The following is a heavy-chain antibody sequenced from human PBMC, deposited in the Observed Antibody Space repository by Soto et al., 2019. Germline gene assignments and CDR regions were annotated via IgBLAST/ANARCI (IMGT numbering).Heavy chain of an antibody. V-gene: IGHV3-33*01. CDR3: ARDGGEFYYDSINWFDP. Sequence: ESGGGVVQPGRSLRLSCAASGFTFSSYGMHWVRQAPGKGLEWVAVIWYDGSNKYYADSVKGRFTISRDNSKNTLYLQMNSLRAEDTAVYYCARDGGEFYYDSINWFDPWGQGTLVTVSS. CDR1: GFTFSSYG. J-gene: IGHJ5*02. CDR2: IWYDGSNK. D-gene: IGHD3-22*01.